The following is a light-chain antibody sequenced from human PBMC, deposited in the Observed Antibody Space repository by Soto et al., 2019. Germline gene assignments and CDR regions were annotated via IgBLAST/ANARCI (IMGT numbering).Light chain of an antibody. J-gene: IGLJ1*01. CDR2: DVF. CDR1: SSDVGGYNS. V-gene: IGLV2-11*01. Sequence: QSVLTQPRSVSGSPGQSVTISCTGTSSDVGGYNSVSWYQHLPGTAPKLLIYDVFKRPSGVPDRFSGSKSGNTASLTISGLQAEDEADYYCCSYAGDYTYVFGTETKLTVL. CDR3: CSYAGDYTYV.